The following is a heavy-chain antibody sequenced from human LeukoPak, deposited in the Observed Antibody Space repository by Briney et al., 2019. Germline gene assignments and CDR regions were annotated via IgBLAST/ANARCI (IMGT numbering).Heavy chain of an antibody. Sequence: GGPLRLSCAASGFTFSAYAMHWVRQAPGKGLEYVSAIDSSGGSAYYADSVKGRFTISRDNSKNTLFLQMGSLRVEDMAVYYCARGHEYRGYGQDYWGQGTLVTVSS. V-gene: IGHV3-64*02. J-gene: IGHJ4*02. D-gene: IGHD5-12*01. CDR3: ARGHEYRGYGQDY. CDR1: GFTFSAYA. CDR2: IDSSGGSA.